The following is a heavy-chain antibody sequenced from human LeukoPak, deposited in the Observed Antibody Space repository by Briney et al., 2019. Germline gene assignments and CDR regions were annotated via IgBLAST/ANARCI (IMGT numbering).Heavy chain of an antibody. Sequence: SETLSLTCAVYGGSFSGYYWSCIRHPPGKGLEWIGEINHSGSTNYNPSLKSRVTISVDTSKNQFSLKLSSVTAADTAVYYCARATGGYSYGVDYWGQGTLVTVSS. CDR1: GGSFSGYY. J-gene: IGHJ4*02. V-gene: IGHV4-34*01. D-gene: IGHD5-18*01. CDR2: INHSGST. CDR3: ARATGGYSYGVDY.